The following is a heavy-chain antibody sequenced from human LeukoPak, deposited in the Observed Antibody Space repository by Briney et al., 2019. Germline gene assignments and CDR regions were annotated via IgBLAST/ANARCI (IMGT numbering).Heavy chain of an antibody. CDR2: ISFDATKE. V-gene: IGHV3-30*01. J-gene: IGHJ3*02. D-gene: IGHD1-1*01. CDR1: GFTFSDYA. Sequence: GGSLRLSCAASGFTFSDYAMHWVRQAPGKGLEWVAVISFDATKEYFGKSVKGRFTISRDNSKATLYLQMHRLRIEDTALYFCARFKVGTNTTQKNAFDIWGRGTEVAVSS. CDR3: ARFKVGTNTTQKNAFDI.